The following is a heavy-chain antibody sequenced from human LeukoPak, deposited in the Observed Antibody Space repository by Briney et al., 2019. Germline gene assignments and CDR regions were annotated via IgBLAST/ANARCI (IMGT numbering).Heavy chain of an antibody. CDR1: GFTFSSYA. D-gene: IGHD2-15*01. V-gene: IGHV3-30-3*01. CDR3: ARVRLGYCSGGRCYSQLPDDY. J-gene: IGHJ4*02. CDR2: ISYDGSNE. Sequence: PGGSLRLSCAASGFTFSSYAMHWVRQAPGKGLEWVAVISYDGSNERYADSVKGRFTISRDNSKNTLYLQMNSLRTEDTAEYYCARVRLGYCSGGRCYSQLPDDYWGQGTLVTVSS.